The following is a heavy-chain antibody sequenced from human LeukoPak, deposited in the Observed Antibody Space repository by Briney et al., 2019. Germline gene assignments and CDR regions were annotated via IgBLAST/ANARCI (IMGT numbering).Heavy chain of an antibody. V-gene: IGHV3-49*03. CDR1: GFTFGDYA. Sequence: GGSLRLSCTASGFTFGDYAMSWFRQAPGKGLEWVGFIRSKAYGGTTEYAASVKGRFTISRDDSKSIAYLQMNSLKTEDTAVYYCTRPRIMITFGDFDYWGQGTLVTVSS. D-gene: IGHD3-16*01. CDR3: TRPRIMITFGDFDY. CDR2: IRSKAYGGTT. J-gene: IGHJ4*02.